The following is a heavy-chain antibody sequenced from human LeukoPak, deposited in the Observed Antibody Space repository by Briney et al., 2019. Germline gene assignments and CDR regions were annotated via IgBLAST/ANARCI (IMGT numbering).Heavy chain of an antibody. CDR2: ITSSGDDT. Sequence: GGSLRLSCVVSGFTFSNYDMTWARQAPGKGLEWVSSITSSGDDTFYSDSVKGRFTISRDNSQNTLYLQMNSLRAEDTAIYFCAKYRGMTGTSELDYWGQGTLVTVSS. J-gene: IGHJ4*02. V-gene: IGHV3-23*01. D-gene: IGHD1-7*01. CDR1: GFTFSNYD. CDR3: AKYRGMTGTSELDY.